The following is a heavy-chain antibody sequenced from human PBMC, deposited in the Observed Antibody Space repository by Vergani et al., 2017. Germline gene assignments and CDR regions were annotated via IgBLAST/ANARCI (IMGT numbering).Heavy chain of an antibody. V-gene: IGHV3-48*02. CDR3: ARDRSNWGDWYFDL. J-gene: IGHJ2*01. D-gene: IGHD7-27*01. CDR2: ISSSSSTI. CDR1: GFTFSSYS. Sequence: EVQLVESGGGLVQPGGSLRLSCAASGFTFSSYSMNWVRQAPGKGLEWVSYISSSSSTIYYADSVKGRFTISRDNAKNSLYLQMNSLRDEDTAVYYCARDRSNWGDWYFDLWGRGTLVTVSS.